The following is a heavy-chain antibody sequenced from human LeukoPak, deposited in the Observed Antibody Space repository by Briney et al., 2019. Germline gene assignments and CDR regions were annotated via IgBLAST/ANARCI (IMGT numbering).Heavy chain of an antibody. CDR1: GFTFSSYG. CDR3: ARPAGTYDYSYGMDV. CDR2: ISYDGSDK. D-gene: IGHD6-19*01. Sequence: GGSLRLSCAASGFTFSSYGMHWVRQAPGRGLEWVAVISYDGSDKYYADSVKGRFTISRDNSKNTLYLQMNSLRAEDTAVYYCARPAGTYDYSYGMDVWGQGTTVTVSS. V-gene: IGHV3-30-3*01. J-gene: IGHJ6*02.